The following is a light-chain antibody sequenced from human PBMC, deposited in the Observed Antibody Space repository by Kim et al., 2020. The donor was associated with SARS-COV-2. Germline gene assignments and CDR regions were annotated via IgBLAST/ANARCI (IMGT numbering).Light chain of an antibody. CDR2: DAS. Sequence: LLPGERATLPCPARPSVSCYLAWYQPKPGQAPRLLIYDASNGATGIPARFSGSGSGTDFTLTISSLEPEDFAVYYCQQRSNWPFTFGQGTRLEI. CDR3: QQRSNWPFT. J-gene: IGKJ5*01. V-gene: IGKV3-11*01. CDR1: PSVSCY.